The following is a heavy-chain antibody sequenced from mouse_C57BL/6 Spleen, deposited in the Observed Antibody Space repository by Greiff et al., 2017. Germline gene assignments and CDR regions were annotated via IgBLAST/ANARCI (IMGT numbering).Heavy chain of an antibody. CDR1: GFSLTSYG. Sequence: VMLVESGPGLVAPSQSLSITCTVSGFSLTSYGVHWVRQPPGKGLEWLVVIWSDGSTTYNSALKSRLSISKDNSKSQVFLKMNSLQTDDTAMYYCARHSYYYGDAMDYWGQGTSVTVSS. V-gene: IGHV2-6-1*01. D-gene: IGHD1-1*01. J-gene: IGHJ4*01. CDR3: ARHSYYYGDAMDY. CDR2: IWSDGST.